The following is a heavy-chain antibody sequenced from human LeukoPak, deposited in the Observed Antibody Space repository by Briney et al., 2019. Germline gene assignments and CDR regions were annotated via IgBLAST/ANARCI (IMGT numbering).Heavy chain of an antibody. CDR1: GGSFSGYY. D-gene: IGHD5-24*01. J-gene: IGHJ4*02. CDR3: ARGLGSGYNYLGFDY. CDR2: INHSGST. Sequence: SETLSLTCAVYGGSFSGYYWSWIRQPPGKGLEWIGEINHSGSTNYNPSLKSRVTISVDTSKNQFSLKLSSVTAADTAVYYCARGLGSGYNYLGFDYWGQGTLVTVSS. V-gene: IGHV4-34*01.